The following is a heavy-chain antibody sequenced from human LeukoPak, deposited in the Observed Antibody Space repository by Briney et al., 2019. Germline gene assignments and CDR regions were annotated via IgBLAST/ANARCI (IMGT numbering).Heavy chain of an antibody. CDR2: ISGSGGST. V-gene: IGHV3-23*01. Sequence: GGSLRLSCAASGFTFSSYAMSWVRQAPGKGLEWVSAISGSGGSTYYADSVKGRFTISRDNSKNTLYLQMNSLRAEETAVYYCARGKYYYDSSGYYLFDYWGQGTLVTVSS. J-gene: IGHJ4*02. D-gene: IGHD3-22*01. CDR3: ARGKYYYDSSGYYLFDY. CDR1: GFTFSSYA.